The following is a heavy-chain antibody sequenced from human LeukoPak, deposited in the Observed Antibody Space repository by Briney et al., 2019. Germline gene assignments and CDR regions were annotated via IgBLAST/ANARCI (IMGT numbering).Heavy chain of an antibody. CDR3: ARADYGDYAPYFEN. Sequence: PSETLSLTCTVSGGSISTYYWNWIRQPPEKGLEWIGEIYHSGSTNYNPSLKSRVTISVDKSKNQLSLKLTSVTAADTAVYYCARADYGDYAPYFENWGQGSLVSVSS. J-gene: IGHJ4*02. CDR2: IYHSGST. D-gene: IGHD4-17*01. V-gene: IGHV4-59*12. CDR1: GGSISTYY.